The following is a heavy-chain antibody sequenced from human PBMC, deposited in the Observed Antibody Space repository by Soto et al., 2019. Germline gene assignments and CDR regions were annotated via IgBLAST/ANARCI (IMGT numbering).Heavy chain of an antibody. CDR3: ARGDSSWYLSWFDP. D-gene: IGHD6-13*01. Sequence: TLSLTCAVSGGSISSGGYSWSWIRQPPGKGLEWIGYIYHSGSTYYNPSLKSRVTISVDRSKNQFSLKLSSVTAADTAVYYCARGDSSWYLSWFDPWGQGTLVTVSS. CDR2: IYHSGST. V-gene: IGHV4-30-2*01. J-gene: IGHJ5*02. CDR1: GGSISSGGYS.